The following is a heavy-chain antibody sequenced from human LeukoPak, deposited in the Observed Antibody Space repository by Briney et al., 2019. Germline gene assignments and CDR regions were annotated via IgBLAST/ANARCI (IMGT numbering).Heavy chain of an antibody. CDR2: INHSGST. CDR3: ARDIETYYYDSRGAFDI. Sequence: SETLSLTCAVYGGSFSGYYWSWIRQPPGKGLEWIGEINHSGSTNYNPSLKSRVTISVDTSKNQFSLKLSSVTAADTAVYYCARDIETYYYDSRGAFDIWGQGTMVTVSS. J-gene: IGHJ3*02. CDR1: GGSFSGYY. D-gene: IGHD3-22*01. V-gene: IGHV4-34*01.